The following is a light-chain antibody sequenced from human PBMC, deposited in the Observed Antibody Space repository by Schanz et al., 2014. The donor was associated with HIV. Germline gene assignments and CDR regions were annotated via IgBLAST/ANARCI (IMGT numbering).Light chain of an antibody. V-gene: IGLV2-18*02. CDR2: EVS. CDR1: SSDIGTYNR. J-gene: IGLJ2*01. Sequence: QSALTQPPSVSGSPGQSVTISCTGTSSDIGTYNRVSWYQQSPGTAPKLLIYEVSDRPSGIPDRFSGSKSGSTASLTISGLQSEDEADYYCSSKGNSGTLVFFGGGTKLTVL. CDR3: SSKGNSGTLVF.